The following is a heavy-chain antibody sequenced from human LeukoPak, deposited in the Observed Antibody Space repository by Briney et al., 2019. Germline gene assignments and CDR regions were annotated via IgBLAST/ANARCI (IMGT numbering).Heavy chain of an antibody. CDR1: GFTFSDYY. D-gene: IGHD5-24*01. V-gene: IGHV3-11*01. CDR3: ARGALEMATSYFDY. CDR2: ISSSGSTI. Sequence: GGSLRLSCAASGFTFSDYYMSWIRQAPGKGLEWVSYISSSGSTIYYADSVKGRFTISRDNVKNSLYLQMNSLRAEDTAVYYCARGALEMATSYFDYWGQGTLVTVSS. J-gene: IGHJ4*02.